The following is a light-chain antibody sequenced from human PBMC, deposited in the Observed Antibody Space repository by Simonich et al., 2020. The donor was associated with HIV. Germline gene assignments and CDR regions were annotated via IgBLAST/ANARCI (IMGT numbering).Light chain of an antibody. V-gene: IGKV1-33*01. CDR3: QQYDNLPPYT. Sequence: DIQMTQSPYSLSASVGDRVTITCRASQNIRRFLNWYQQKPGKAPKLLIYDASNLETGVPSRFSGSGSGTDFTFTISSLQPEDIATYYCQQYDNLPPYTFGQGTKLEIK. CDR2: DAS. J-gene: IGKJ2*01. CDR1: QNIRRF.